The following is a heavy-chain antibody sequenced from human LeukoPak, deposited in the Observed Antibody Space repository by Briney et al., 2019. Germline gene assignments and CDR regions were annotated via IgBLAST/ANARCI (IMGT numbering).Heavy chain of an antibody. CDR1: GFTFTNYA. J-gene: IGHJ4*02. Sequence: PGRSLRLSCAASGFTFTNYAMHWVRQAPGKGLEWVALISYDGSNKYYADSVKGRFTFSRDNSKNTLYLQMNSLRAEDTAVYYCARDAGDTSGYYYVGDYWGQGTLVAVSS. CDR2: ISYDGSNK. D-gene: IGHD3-22*01. CDR3: ARDAGDTSGYYYVGDY. V-gene: IGHV3-30-3*01.